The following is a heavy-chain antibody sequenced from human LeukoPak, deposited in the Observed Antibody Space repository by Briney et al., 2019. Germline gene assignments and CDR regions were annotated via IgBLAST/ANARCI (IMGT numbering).Heavy chain of an antibody. J-gene: IGHJ4*02. CDR3: ARQDYGSGSYYRTFDY. CDR2: INPSGGST. D-gene: IGHD3-10*01. CDR1: GYTFTSYY. V-gene: IGHV1-46*01. Sequence: ASVKVSCKASGYTFTSYYMHWVRQAPGQGLEWMGIINPSGGSTSYAQKFQGRVTMTRDMSTSTVYMELSSLRSDDTAVYYCARQDYGSGSYYRTFDYWGQGTLVTVSS.